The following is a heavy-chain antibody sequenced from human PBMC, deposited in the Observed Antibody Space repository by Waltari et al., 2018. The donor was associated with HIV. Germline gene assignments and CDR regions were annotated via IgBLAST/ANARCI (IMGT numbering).Heavy chain of an antibody. D-gene: IGHD2-15*01. CDR1: GYSFNDYY. J-gene: IGHJ5*02. Sequence: QEQLVQSGAEVKKPGASVKVSCKASGYSFNDYYIHWIRQAPGQGLESVGWVNPRNGVAQYAQKFEGRVTISSDTCSRTVYMDFRRLTSDDTAVVYCVRGSTHPWGQGTLITVSS. V-gene: IGHV1-2*02. CDR2: VNPRNGVA. CDR3: VRGSTHP.